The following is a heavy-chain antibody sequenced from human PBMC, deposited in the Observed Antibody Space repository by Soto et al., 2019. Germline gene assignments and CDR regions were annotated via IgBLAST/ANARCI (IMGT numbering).Heavy chain of an antibody. CDR1: GFTFSSYI. D-gene: IGHD6-13*01. Sequence: GGSLRLSCAASGFTFSSYIMNWVRQSPGKGLEWVSSISSSSSYIYYADSVKGRFTISRDNAKNSLYLQMNSLRAEDTAVYYCATSSSWFGNYYGMDVWGQGTTVTVSS. CDR3: ATSSSWFGNYYGMDV. J-gene: IGHJ6*02. V-gene: IGHV3-21*01. CDR2: ISSSSSYI.